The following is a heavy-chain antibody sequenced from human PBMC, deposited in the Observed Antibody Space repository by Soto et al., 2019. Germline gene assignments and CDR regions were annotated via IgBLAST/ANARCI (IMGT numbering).Heavy chain of an antibody. CDR2: IYYSGST. D-gene: IGHD5-18*01. CDR1: GGSISSYY. J-gene: IGHJ4*02. V-gene: IGHV4-59*08. CDR3: ASTKIQLSMVYFDY. Sequence: PSETLSLTCTVSGGSISSYYWSWIRQPPGKGLEWIGYIYYSGSTNYNPSLKSRVTISVDTSKNQFSLKLSSVTAADTAVYYCASTKIQLSMVYFDYRGQGTLVT.